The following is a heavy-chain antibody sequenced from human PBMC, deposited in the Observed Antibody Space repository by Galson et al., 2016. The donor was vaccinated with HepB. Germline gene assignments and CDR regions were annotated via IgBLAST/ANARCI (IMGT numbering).Heavy chain of an antibody. CDR1: GFTFSSYE. Sequence: SLRLSCAASGFTFSSYEMNWVRQAPGKGLEWVSYIDGRGSAIYYADSVKGRFTISRDNAKKSLYLQMNSLRAEDTAVYYCARENQVSAPYCSSSSTRCYVTYFDYWGQGTLVTVSS. J-gene: IGHJ4*02. V-gene: IGHV3-48*03. CDR3: ARENQVSAPYCSSSSTRCYVTYFDY. D-gene: IGHD2-2*01. CDR2: IDGRGSAI.